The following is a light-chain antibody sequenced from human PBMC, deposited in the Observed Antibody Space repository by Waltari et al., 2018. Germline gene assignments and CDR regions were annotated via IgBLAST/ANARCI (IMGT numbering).Light chain of an antibody. J-gene: IGLJ3*02. CDR2: DVA. CDR3: CSYAGSYTWV. CDR1: SGAVGANYY. V-gene: IGLV2-11*01. Sequence: QSALTQPRSVSGSPGQSVTISRAGTSGAVGANYYVSWYPPPPGKAPKVVIYDVARRPSGVPDRFTGSRSGNTASLTISGLQADDEADYYCCSYAGSYTWVFGGGTRLTVL.